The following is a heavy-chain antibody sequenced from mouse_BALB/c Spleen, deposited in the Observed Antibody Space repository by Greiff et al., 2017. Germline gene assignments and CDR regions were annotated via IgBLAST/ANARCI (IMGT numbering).Heavy chain of an antibody. CDR2: IDPANGNT. J-gene: IGHJ3*01. CDR1: GFNIKDTY. Sequence: EVQLQESGAELVKPGASVKLSCTASGFNIKDTYMHWVKQRPEQGLEWIGRIDPANGNTKYDPKFQGKATITADTSSNTAYLQLSSLTSEDTAVYYCATARAGFAYWGQGTLVTVSA. V-gene: IGHV14-3*02. CDR3: ATARAGFAY. D-gene: IGHD3-1*01.